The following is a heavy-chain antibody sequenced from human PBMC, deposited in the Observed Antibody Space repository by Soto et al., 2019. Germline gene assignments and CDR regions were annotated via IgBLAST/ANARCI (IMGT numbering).Heavy chain of an antibody. CDR3: ASSPTYYDFWSGPGFDP. D-gene: IGHD3-3*01. V-gene: IGHV4-59*01. CDR2: IYYSGST. Sequence: PSETLSLTCTVPGGSISNYYWSWIRQPPGKGLEWIGYIYYSGSTNYSPSLKSRVTISVDTSKNQFSLKLSSVTAADTAVYYCASSPTYYDFWSGPGFDPWGQGTLVTVSS. J-gene: IGHJ5*02. CDR1: GGSISNYY.